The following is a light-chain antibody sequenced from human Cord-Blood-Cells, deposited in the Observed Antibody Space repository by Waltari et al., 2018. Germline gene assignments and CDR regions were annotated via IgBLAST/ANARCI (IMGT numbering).Light chain of an antibody. CDR3: RQLTSYWT. J-gene: IGKJ1*01. Sequence: IHLTQSPPTLYPPVGVSVTITCRASQRISSWLAWYQQKPGKAPKLLIYDASSLESGYPLTFTRSRSETEFTLPIKNLHPGNFATEDGRQLTSYWTFGQGTKVEIK. CDR1: QRISSW. V-gene: IGKV1-5*01. CDR2: DAS.